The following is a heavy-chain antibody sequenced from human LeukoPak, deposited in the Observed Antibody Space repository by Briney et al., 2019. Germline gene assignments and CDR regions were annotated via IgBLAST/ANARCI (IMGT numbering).Heavy chain of an antibody. D-gene: IGHD1-26*01. CDR1: GFTFSSYS. CDR2: ISSSSSYI. J-gene: IGHJ6*03. Sequence: GGSLRLSCAASGFTFSSYSMNWVRQAPGKGLEWVSSISSSSSYIYYADPVKGRFTISRDNAKNSLYLQMNSPRAEDTAVYYCANQGGSLTEVGYYMDVWGKGTTVTVSS. CDR3: ANQGGSLTEVGYYMDV. V-gene: IGHV3-21*01.